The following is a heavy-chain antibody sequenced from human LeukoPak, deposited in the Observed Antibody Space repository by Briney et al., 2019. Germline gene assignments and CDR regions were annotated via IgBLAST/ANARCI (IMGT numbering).Heavy chain of an antibody. J-gene: IGHJ4*02. V-gene: IGHV4-34*01. CDR2: INHSGST. CDR3: ARGLSRYSWFDY. Sequence: PSETLSLTCAVYGGSFSGYYWSWIRQPPGKGLEWIGEINHSGSTNYNPCLKSRVTISVDTSKNQFSLKLSSVTAADTAVYYCARGLSRYSWFDYWGQGTLVTVSS. D-gene: IGHD5-18*01. CDR1: GGSFSGYY.